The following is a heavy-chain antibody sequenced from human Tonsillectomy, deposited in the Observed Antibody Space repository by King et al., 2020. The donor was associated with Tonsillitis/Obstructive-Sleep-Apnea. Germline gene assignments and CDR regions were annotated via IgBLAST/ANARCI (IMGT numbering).Heavy chain of an antibody. V-gene: IGHV2-5*02. Sequence: TLKESGPTLVKPTQTLTLTCTFSGFSLTTSGVGVGWIRQPPGKVLELLALIYLDDDKRYSPSLKGRLTITKDTSKNQVVLTMTNMDPVDTATYYCAHKGCSSTSCPYGMDVWGQGTTVTVSS. CDR2: IYLDDDK. D-gene: IGHD2-2*01. CDR3: AHKGCSSTSCPYGMDV. CDR1: GFSLTTSGVG. J-gene: IGHJ6*02.